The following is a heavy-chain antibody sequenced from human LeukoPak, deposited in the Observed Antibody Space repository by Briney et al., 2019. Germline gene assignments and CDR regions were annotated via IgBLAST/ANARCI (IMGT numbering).Heavy chain of an antibody. CDR2: ISGSGGST. J-gene: IGHJ6*02. CDR1: GFTFSSYA. D-gene: IGHD5-12*01. CDR3: ARDQEVATILHYYYYGMDV. V-gene: IGHV3-23*01. Sequence: GGSLRLSCAASGFTFSSYAMSWVRQAPGKGLEWVSAISGSGGSTYYADSVKGRFTISRDNAKNSLYLQMNSLRAEDTAVYYCARDQEVATILHYYYYGMDVWGQGTTVTVSS.